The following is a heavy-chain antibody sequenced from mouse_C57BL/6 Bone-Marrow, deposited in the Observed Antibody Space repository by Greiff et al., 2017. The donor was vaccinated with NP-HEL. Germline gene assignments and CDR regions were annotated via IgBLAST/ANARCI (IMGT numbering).Heavy chain of an antibody. CDR3: ARARYYGSTFDY. Sequence: VQLKQSGPALVKPGASVKIPCKASGYTFTDYNMDWVKQSHGKSLEWIGDINPNNGGTIYTQKFKGKATLTVDKSSSTAYMELRSLTSEDTAVYYCARARYYGSTFDYWGQGTTLTVSS. CDR2: INPNNGGT. D-gene: IGHD1-1*01. V-gene: IGHV1-18*01. CDR1: GYTFTDYN. J-gene: IGHJ2*01.